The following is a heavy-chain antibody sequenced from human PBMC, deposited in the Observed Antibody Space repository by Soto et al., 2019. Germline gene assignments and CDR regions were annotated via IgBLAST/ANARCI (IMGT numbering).Heavy chain of an antibody. V-gene: IGHV3-13*01. Sequence: PVGSLRLSCAASGFTFSSYDMHWVRQATGKGLEWVSAIGTAGGTYYPGSVKGRFTISRENAKNSLYLQMNSLRAGDTAVYYCARVQGKSIAARRGYYGVDVWGQGTTVTVSS. J-gene: IGHJ6*02. CDR2: IGTAGGT. CDR3: ARVQGKSIAARRGYYGVDV. D-gene: IGHD6-6*01. CDR1: GFTFSSYD.